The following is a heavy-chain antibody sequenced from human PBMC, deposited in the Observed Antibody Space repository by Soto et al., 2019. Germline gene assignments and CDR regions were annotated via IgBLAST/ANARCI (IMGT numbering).Heavy chain of an antibody. CDR3: ARSGVGYCSGGSCYDDYYFDY. CDR2: IYPGDSDT. Sequence: GGSLKISCKGSGYSFPSYWIGWVRQMPEKRQEWMGIIYPGDSDTRYSPSFQGQVTHSADKSISTAYLQWSSLKASDTAMYYCARSGVGYCSGGSCYDDYYFDYWGQGTLVTVSS. V-gene: IGHV5-51*01. CDR1: GYSFPSYW. D-gene: IGHD2-15*01. J-gene: IGHJ4*02.